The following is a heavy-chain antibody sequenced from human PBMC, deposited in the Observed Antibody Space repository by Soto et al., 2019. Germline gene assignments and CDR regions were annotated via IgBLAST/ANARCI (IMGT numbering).Heavy chain of an antibody. Sequence: QVQLQESGPGLVKPSQTLSLTCTVSGGSISSGDYYWSWIRQPPGKGLEWIGYIYYSGSTYYNPSLKSRVTISVDTSKNQFSLKLSSVTAADTAVYYCARGEASPRGGYDKVNWFDPWGQGTLVTVSS. CDR3: ARGEASPRGGYDKVNWFDP. J-gene: IGHJ5*02. CDR2: IYYSGST. CDR1: GGSISSGDYY. V-gene: IGHV4-30-4*01. D-gene: IGHD5-12*01.